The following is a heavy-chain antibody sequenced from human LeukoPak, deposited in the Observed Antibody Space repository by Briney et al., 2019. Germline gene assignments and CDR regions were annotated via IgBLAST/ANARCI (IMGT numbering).Heavy chain of an antibody. Sequence: PSENLSLTCTVSGGSISSGDYYWSWIRQPPGKGLEWIGYIYYSGSTYYNPSLKSRVTISVDTSKNQFSLKLSSVTAADTAVYYCARDDTRVAVAAGAFDIWGQGTMVTVSS. CDR3: ARDDTRVAVAAGAFDI. CDR2: IYYSGST. J-gene: IGHJ3*02. CDR1: GGSISSGDYY. V-gene: IGHV4-30-4*01. D-gene: IGHD6-19*01.